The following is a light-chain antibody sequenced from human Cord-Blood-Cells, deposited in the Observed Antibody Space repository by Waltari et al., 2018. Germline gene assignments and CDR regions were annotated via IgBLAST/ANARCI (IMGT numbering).Light chain of an antibody. Sequence: SYVLTQPPSVSVAPGKTARITCGGNNIGRKSQHWYQQKPGQAPVLVIYYDSDRPSGIPERFSGSNSGNTATLTSSRVEAGDEADYYCQVWDSSSDQRVFGGGTKLTVL. V-gene: IGLV3-21*04. CDR3: QVWDSSSDQRV. J-gene: IGLJ3*02. CDR1: NIGRKS. CDR2: YDS.